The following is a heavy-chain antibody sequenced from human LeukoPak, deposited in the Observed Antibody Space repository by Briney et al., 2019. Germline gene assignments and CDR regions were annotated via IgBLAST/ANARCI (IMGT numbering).Heavy chain of an antibody. CDR1: GFTFSSYG. V-gene: IGHV3-48*01. CDR2: ISSSSSTI. J-gene: IGHJ4*02. D-gene: IGHD3-10*01. CDR3: AKVNTDRGVIDYIDY. Sequence: GGSLRLSCAASGFTFSSYGMSWVRQAPGKGLEWVSYISSSSSTIYYADSVKGRFIISRDNAKNSLYLQMNSLRAEDTAVYYCAKVNTDRGVIDYIDYWGQGTLVTVSS.